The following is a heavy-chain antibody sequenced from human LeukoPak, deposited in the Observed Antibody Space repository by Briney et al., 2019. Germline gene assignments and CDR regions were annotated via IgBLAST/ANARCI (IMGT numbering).Heavy chain of an antibody. V-gene: IGHV1-18*01. CDR1: GYTFTSYG. CDR2: ISAYNGNT. CDR3: ARGSHVYYDSSGKLNDY. J-gene: IGHJ4*02. D-gene: IGHD3-22*01. Sequence: ASVKVSCKASGYTFTSYGISWVRQAPGQGLEWMGWISAYNGNTNYAQKLQGRVTMTPDTSTSTAYMELRSLRSDDTAVYYCARGSHVYYDSSGKLNDYWGQGTLVTVSS.